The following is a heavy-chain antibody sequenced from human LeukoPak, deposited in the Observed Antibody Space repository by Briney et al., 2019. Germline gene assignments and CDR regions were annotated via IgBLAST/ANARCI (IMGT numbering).Heavy chain of an antibody. Sequence: PSETLSLTCTVSGDSISTSNSYWGWIRQPPGKGLEWIGSIYYSGNTYYNASLKSRVTISVDTSKNQFSLKLSSVTAADTAVYYCARQPLLYCSGGSCYLGAFDIWGQGTMVTVSS. V-gene: IGHV4-39*01. D-gene: IGHD2-15*01. J-gene: IGHJ3*02. CDR2: IYYSGNT. CDR1: GDSISTSNSY. CDR3: ARQPLLYCSGGSCYLGAFDI.